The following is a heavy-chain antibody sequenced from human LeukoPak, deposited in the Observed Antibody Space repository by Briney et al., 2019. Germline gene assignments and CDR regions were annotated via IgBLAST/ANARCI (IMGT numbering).Heavy chain of an antibody. J-gene: IGHJ4*02. CDR1: GFTFSSYA. Sequence: GGSLRLSCTASGFTFSSYAMNWVRQAPGKGLEWVGRIKSKPDGGTIDYAAPVKGRFTISRDDSRNTFYLQMNSLKTEDTAIYYCATGTHTSRGPGFDYWGQGTLVTVSS. CDR3: ATGTHTSRGPGFDY. D-gene: IGHD2-2*01. V-gene: IGHV3-15*01. CDR2: IKSKPDGGTI.